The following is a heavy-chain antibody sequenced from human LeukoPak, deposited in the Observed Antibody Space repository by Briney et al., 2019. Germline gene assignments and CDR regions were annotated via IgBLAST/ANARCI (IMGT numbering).Heavy chain of an antibody. Sequence: GESLKISCKGSGYSFTSYWIGWVRQMPGKGLEWMGIIYPGDSDTRYSPSFQGQVTISADKSINTAYLQWSSLKASDTAMYYCAGLRSNYPYYFDYWGQGTLVTVSS. V-gene: IGHV5-51*01. D-gene: IGHD4-11*01. J-gene: IGHJ4*02. CDR3: AGLRSNYPYYFDY. CDR2: IYPGDSDT. CDR1: GYSFTSYW.